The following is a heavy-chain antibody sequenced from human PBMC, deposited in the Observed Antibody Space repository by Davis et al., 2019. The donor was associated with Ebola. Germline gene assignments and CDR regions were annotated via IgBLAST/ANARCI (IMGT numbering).Heavy chain of an antibody. Sequence: ASVTVSCKASGYTFTSYGISWVRQAPGQGLEWMGWISAYNGNTNYAQKLQGRVTMTTDTSTSTAYMELRSLRSDDTAVYYCARVFVALTPFDYWGQGTLVTVSS. CDR3: ARVFVALTPFDY. J-gene: IGHJ4*02. CDR1: GYTFTSYG. CDR2: ISAYNGNT. V-gene: IGHV1-18*01. D-gene: IGHD4-23*01.